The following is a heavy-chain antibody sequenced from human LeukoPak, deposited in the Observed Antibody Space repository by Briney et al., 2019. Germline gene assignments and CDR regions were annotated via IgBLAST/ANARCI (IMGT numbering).Heavy chain of an antibody. D-gene: IGHD3-22*01. CDR3: ARGVTYYYDSSVFPFDY. J-gene: IGHJ4*02. CDR2: IYYSGT. CDR1: GGSISSYY. V-gene: IGHV4-59*01. Sequence: SETLSLTCTVSGGSISSYYWSWIRQPPGKGLEWIGYIYYSGTNYNPSLKSRVTISVDTSKNQFSLKLSSVTAADTAVYYCARGVTYYYDSSVFPFDYWGQGTLVTVSS.